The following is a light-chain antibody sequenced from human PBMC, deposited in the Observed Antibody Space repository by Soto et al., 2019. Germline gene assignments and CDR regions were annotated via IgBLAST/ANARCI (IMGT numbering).Light chain of an antibody. Sequence: VLLIYEDIKRPSGIPERFSGSNSGNTATLAISGTQATDEADYYCQAWDSRVVVFGGGTKVTVL. CDR3: QAWDSRVVV. J-gene: IGLJ2*01. CDR2: EDI. V-gene: IGLV3-1*01.